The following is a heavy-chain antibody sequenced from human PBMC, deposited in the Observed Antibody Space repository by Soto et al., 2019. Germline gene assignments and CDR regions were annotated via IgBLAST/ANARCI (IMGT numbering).Heavy chain of an antibody. CDR2: IYYSGST. J-gene: IGHJ4*02. V-gene: IGHV4-31*03. D-gene: IGHD2-2*01. CDR3: ARGGVVPASIEFDY. CDR1: GGSISSGGYY. Sequence: PSETLSLTCTVSGGSISSGGYYWSWIRQHPGKGLEWIGYIYYSGSTYYNPSLKSRVTISVDTSKNQFSLKLSSVTAADTAVYYCARGGVVPASIEFDYWGQGTLVTGSS.